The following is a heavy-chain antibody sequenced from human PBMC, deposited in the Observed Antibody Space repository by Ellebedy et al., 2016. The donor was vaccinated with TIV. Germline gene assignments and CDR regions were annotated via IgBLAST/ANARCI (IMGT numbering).Heavy chain of an antibody. V-gene: IGHV1-8*01. J-gene: IGHJ4*02. CDR2: MNPNSGNT. CDR3: ARGGYSYPEDLDF. D-gene: IGHD5-18*01. CDR1: GYTFTSYD. Sequence: ASVKVSCKASGYTFTSYDINWVRQAAGQGLEWMGWMNPNSGNTDYAQKFQDRVTMTRDTSTNTAFMELYSLSFEDTAVYYCARGGYSYPEDLDFWGQGTPVTVSS.